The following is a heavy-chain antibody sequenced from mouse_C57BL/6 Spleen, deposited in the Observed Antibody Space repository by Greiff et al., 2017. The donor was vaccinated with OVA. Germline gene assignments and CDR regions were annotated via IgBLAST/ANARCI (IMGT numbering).Heavy chain of an antibody. J-gene: IGHJ3*01. CDR1: GYSFTSYY. V-gene: IGHV1-66*01. Sequence: QVQLKQSGPELVKPGASVKISCKASGYSFTSYYIHWVKQRPGQGLEWIGWIYPGSGNTKYNEKFKGKATLTADTSSSTAYMQLSSLTSEDSAVYYCARCYDYDAWFAYWGQGTLVTVSA. CDR3: ARCYDYDAWFAY. CDR2: IYPGSGNT. D-gene: IGHD2-4*01.